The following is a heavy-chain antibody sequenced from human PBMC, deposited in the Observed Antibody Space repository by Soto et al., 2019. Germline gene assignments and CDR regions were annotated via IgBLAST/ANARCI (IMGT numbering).Heavy chain of an antibody. CDR3: AIRYGGSLDY. Sequence: PSETLSLTCTVSGGSISSYYWSWIRQPPGKGLEWIGYIYYSGSTNYNPSLKSRVTISVDTSKNQFSLKLSSVTAAGTAVYYCAIRYGGSLDYWGQGTLVTVSS. CDR2: IYYSGST. J-gene: IGHJ4*02. V-gene: IGHV4-59*08. D-gene: IGHD3-10*01. CDR1: GGSISSYY.